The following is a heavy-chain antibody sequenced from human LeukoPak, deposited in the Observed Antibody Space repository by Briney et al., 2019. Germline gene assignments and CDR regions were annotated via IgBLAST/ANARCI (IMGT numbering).Heavy chain of an antibody. D-gene: IGHD6-13*01. V-gene: IGHV3-66*01. CDR2: IYSGGST. Sequence: GGSLRLSCAASGFAVSSNYMSWVRQAPGKGLEWVSVIYSGGSTYYADSVKGRFTISRDNSKNTLYLQMNSLRAEDTAVYYCAKNHEAFSSSWYGAWGQGTLVTVSS. J-gene: IGHJ4*02. CDR3: AKNHEAFSSSWYGA. CDR1: GFAVSSNY.